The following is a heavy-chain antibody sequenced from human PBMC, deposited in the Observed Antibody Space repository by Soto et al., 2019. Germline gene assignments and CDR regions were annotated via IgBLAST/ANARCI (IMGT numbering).Heavy chain of an antibody. D-gene: IGHD6-6*01. CDR3: ARDVGSYYFDY. J-gene: IGHJ4*02. CDR1: GFTFSSYA. V-gene: IGHV3-30-3*01. Sequence: QVQLVESGGGVVQPGRSLRLSCAASGFTFSSYAMHWVRQAPGKGLEWVAVISYDGSNKYYADSVKGRFTISRDNSKNTLYLQMNSLRAEDTAVYYCARDVGSYYFDYWGQGTLVTVSS. CDR2: ISYDGSNK.